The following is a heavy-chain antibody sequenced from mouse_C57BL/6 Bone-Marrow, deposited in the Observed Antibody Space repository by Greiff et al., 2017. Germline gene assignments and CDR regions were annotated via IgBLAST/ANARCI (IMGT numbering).Heavy chain of an antibody. D-gene: IGHD1-1*01. CDR2: IDPSDSYT. V-gene: IGHV1-50*01. CDR3: ARDYYGSSYLYAMDY. CDR1: GYTFTSYW. J-gene: IGHJ4*01. Sequence: QVHVKQSGAELVKPGASVKLSCKASGYTFTSYWMQWVKQRPGQGLEWIGEIDPSDSYTNHNQKFKGKATLTVDTSSSTAYMQLSSLTSEDSAVYYCARDYYGSSYLYAMDYWGQGTSVTVSS.